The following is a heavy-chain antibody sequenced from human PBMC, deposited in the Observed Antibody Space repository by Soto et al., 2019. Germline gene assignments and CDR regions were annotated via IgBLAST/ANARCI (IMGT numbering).Heavy chain of an antibody. J-gene: IGHJ4*02. D-gene: IGHD3-3*01. CDR2: INKDGSEK. CDR1: GFTFTTCW. CDR3: AKATLRVVHPLVFDY. Sequence: LRLSCEASGFTFTTCWMTWVRQAPGKGLEWVANINKDGSEKFYVDSVKGRFTISRDNAKNSLFLQMNSLRAEDTAIYYCAKATLRVVHPLVFDYWGQGP. V-gene: IGHV3-7*03.